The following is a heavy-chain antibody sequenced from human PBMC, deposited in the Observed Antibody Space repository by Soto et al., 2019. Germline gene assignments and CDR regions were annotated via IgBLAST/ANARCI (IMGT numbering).Heavy chain of an antibody. CDR3: ARGLYSGYDFVSVVDAFDI. V-gene: IGHV1-8*01. D-gene: IGHD5-12*01. J-gene: IGHJ3*02. Sequence: ASVKVSCKASGYTFTSYDINWVRQATGQGLEWMGWMNPNSGNTGYAQKFQGRVTMTRNTSISTAYMELSSLRSEETAVYYCARGLYSGYDFVSVVDAFDIWGQGTMVTVSS. CDR2: MNPNSGNT. CDR1: GYTFTSYD.